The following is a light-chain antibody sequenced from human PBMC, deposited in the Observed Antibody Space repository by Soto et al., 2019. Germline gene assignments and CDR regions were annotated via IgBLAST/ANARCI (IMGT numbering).Light chain of an antibody. CDR2: EVS. CDR1: SSDVGGYNF. V-gene: IGLV2-14*01. Sequence: QSALTQPASVSGSPGQSITISCTGTSSDVGGYNFASWYQQHPGKAPKLIFSEVSNRPSGVSYRFSGSKSGNTASLTISGLQADDEADYYCSSYTSTTSYVFGTGTKATVL. CDR3: SSYTSTTSYV. J-gene: IGLJ1*01.